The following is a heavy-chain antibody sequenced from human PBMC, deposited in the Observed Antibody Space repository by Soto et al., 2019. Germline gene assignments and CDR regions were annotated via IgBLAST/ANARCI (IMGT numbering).Heavy chain of an antibody. J-gene: IGHJ4*02. D-gene: IGHD3-22*01. CDR3: ARVNYYDSSGYYSYYFDY. CDR1: GYTFTSYG. V-gene: IGHV1-18*04. Sequence: GASVKVSCKASGYTFTSYGISWVRQAPGQGLEWMGWISAYNGNTNYAQKLQGRVTMTTDTSTSTAYMELRSLRSDDTAVYYCARVNYYDSSGYYSYYFDYWGQGTLVTVSS. CDR2: ISAYNGNT.